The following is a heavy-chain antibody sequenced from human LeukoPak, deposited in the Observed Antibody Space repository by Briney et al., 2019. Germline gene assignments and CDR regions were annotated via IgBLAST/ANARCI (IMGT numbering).Heavy chain of an antibody. CDR3: ASDNGSGSSD. CDR1: GGSFSGYS. Sequence: SETLSLTCAVYGGSFSGYSWNWIRQPPVKGLEWIGEINHSGGTNYNPSLKSRVTISVDTSKKQFSLKLSSVTAADTAVYYCASDNGSGSSDWGQGTLVTVSS. J-gene: IGHJ4*02. CDR2: INHSGGT. V-gene: IGHV4-34*01. D-gene: IGHD3-10*01.